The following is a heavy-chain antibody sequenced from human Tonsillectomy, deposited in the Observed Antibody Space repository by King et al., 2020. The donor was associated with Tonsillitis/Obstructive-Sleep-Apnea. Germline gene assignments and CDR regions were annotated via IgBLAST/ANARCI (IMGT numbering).Heavy chain of an antibody. CDR2: IKRKTDNGTT. Sequence: VQLVESGGGLVKPGGSLRLSCAASGFTFRNVWMSWVRQAPGKGLEWVGRIKRKTDNGTTDYAAPVKGRFTISRDDSKNTVYLQMNSLKTEDTALYYCTTDQWFSRTTCPAALDYWGQGTLVTVSS. V-gene: IGHV3-15*01. CDR1: GFTFRNVW. J-gene: IGHJ4*02. CDR3: TTDQWFSRTTCPAALDY. D-gene: IGHD2-2*01.